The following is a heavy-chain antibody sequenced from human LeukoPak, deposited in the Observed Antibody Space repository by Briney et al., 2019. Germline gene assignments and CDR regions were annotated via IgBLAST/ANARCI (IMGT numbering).Heavy chain of an antibody. V-gene: IGHV1-2*02. CDR1: GYTFTGYY. D-gene: IGHD4-11*01. Sequence: GASVKVSCKASGYTFTGYYMHWGRQAPGQGLEWMGWINPNSGGTNYAQKFQGRVTMTRDTSISTAYMELSRLRSDDTAVYYCARTTVTTRRYDYWGQGTLVTVSS. CDR2: INPNSGGT. J-gene: IGHJ4*02. CDR3: ARTTVTTRRYDY.